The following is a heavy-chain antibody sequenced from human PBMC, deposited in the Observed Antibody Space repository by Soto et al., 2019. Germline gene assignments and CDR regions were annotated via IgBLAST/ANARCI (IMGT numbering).Heavy chain of an antibody. CDR1: GGSISSGGYS. CDR3: ARLGAYYQSLDP. Sequence: SETLSLTCAVSGGSISSGGYSCNWIRQPPGKGLEWIGYIYHSGSTYYNPSLKSRVTVSVDRSKNQFSLKLSSVTAADTAVYYCARLGAYYQSLDPWGPGTLVTVSS. J-gene: IGHJ5*02. V-gene: IGHV4-30-2*01. D-gene: IGHD2-21*01. CDR2: IYHSGST.